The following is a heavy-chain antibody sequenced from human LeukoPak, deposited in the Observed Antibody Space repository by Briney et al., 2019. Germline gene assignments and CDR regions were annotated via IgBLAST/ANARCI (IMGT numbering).Heavy chain of an antibody. CDR2: IWYDGSNK. Sequence: GGSLRLSCAASGFTFSSYGMHWVRQAPGKGLEWVAVIWYDGSNKYYADSVKGRFTISRDNSKNTLYLQMNSLRAEDTAVYYCARDGQSAIPGDHHDYWGQGTLVTVSS. CDR3: ARDGQSAIPGDHHDY. D-gene: IGHD2-2*02. J-gene: IGHJ4*02. V-gene: IGHV3-33*08. CDR1: GFTFSSYG.